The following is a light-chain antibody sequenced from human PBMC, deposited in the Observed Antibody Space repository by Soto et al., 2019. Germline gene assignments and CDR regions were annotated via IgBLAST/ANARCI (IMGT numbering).Light chain of an antibody. J-gene: IGLJ3*02. Sequence: QSALTQPASVPGSPGQSITISCTGTSSDVGGYNCVSWYQHHPGKAPKLMIYEVSNRPSGVSNRFSGSKSGNTASLTISGLQAEDEADYYCSSYTGSSTPVFGGGTQLTVL. CDR1: SSDVGGYNC. V-gene: IGLV2-14*01. CDR3: SSYTGSSTPV. CDR2: EVS.